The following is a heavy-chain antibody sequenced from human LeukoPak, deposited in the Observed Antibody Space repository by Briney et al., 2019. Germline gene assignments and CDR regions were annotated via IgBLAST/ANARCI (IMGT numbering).Heavy chain of an antibody. D-gene: IGHD6-13*01. CDR1: GFTFSSYG. V-gene: IGHV3-33*08. CDR3: AREYSGRCIHAFHS. Sequence: GGSLRLSCAASGFTFSSYGMHWVRQAPGKGLEWVAFIQYDVSSEYYADSVKGRFTVSRDNSKNTLYLQMNSLRAEDTAVYYCAREYSGRCIHAFHSWDQGTTVTVSS. J-gene: IGHJ3*02. CDR2: IQYDVSSE.